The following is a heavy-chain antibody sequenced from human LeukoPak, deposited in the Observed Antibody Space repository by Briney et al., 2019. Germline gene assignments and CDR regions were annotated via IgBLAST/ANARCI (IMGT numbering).Heavy chain of an antibody. V-gene: IGHV3-15*07. Sequence: GGSLRLSCAASGFTYSNVWMNWVRQAPGKGLEWVGRIKTNAEGGTLDYTAPVKGRFTISRDDSKNTLYLQMDSLEVEDTGMYYCTTGIDDEGGYWGQGTLVTVSS. D-gene: IGHD3-3*02. CDR1: GFTYSNVW. CDR3: TTGIDDEGGY. CDR2: IKTNAEGGTL. J-gene: IGHJ4*02.